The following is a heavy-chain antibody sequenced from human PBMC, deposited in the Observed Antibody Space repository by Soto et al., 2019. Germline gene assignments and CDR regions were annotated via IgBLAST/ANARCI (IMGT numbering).Heavy chain of an antibody. CDR3: ARGGVDTAMVDAFDI. V-gene: IGHV1-69*13. CDR2: IIPIFGTA. J-gene: IGHJ3*02. D-gene: IGHD5-18*01. CDR1: GGTFSSYA. Sequence: ASVKVSCKASGGTFSSYAISWVRQAPGQGLEWMGGIIPIFGTANYAQKFQGRVTITADESASTAYMELSSLRSEDTAVYYCARGGVDTAMVDAFDIWGQGTMVTVSS.